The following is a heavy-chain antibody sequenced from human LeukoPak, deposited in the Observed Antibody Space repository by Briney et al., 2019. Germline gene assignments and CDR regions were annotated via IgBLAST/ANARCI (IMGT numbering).Heavy chain of an antibody. CDR2: INHSGST. J-gene: IGHJ4*02. CDR3: ARGGVTVFGVVTFFDY. D-gene: IGHD3-3*01. Sequence: KPSETLSLTCAVYGGSLRGYYWSWIRHPPGEGLEWIGEINHSGSTNYNPSLKSRVTISVDTSKNQFSLKLSSVAAADTAVYYCARGGVTVFGVVTFFDYWGQGTLVTVSS. CDR1: GGSLRGYY. V-gene: IGHV4-34*01.